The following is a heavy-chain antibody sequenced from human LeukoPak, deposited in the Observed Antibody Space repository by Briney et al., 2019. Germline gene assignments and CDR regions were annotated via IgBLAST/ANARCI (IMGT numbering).Heavy chain of an antibody. J-gene: IGHJ4*02. V-gene: IGHV3-30*18. D-gene: IGHD6-6*01. Sequence: GGSLRLSCAASGFTFNSFGMHWVRQAPGKGLEWVAGITYDGSKKYYADPVKGQFTISRDNSMNTLSLQMNSLRAEDTAVYYCAKGKYSSSSVFDYWGQGTLVTVSS. CDR3: AKGKYSSSSVFDY. CDR2: ITYDGSKK. CDR1: GFTFNSFG.